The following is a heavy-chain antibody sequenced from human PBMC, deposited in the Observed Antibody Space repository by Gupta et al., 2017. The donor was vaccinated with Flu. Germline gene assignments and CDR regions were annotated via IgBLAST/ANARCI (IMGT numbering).Heavy chain of an antibody. V-gene: IGHV3-48*02. Sequence: EVQLVESGGGLVQPGGSLRLSCAASGFTFSSYSMNWVRQAPGKGLEWVSYSISSSSTIYYADSVKGRFTISRDNAKNSLYLQMNSLRDEDTAVYYCARDSLGARDGYNCVFDYWGQGTLVTVSS. CDR3: ARDSLGARDGYNCVFDY. D-gene: IGHD5-12*01. J-gene: IGHJ4*02. CDR2: SISSSSTI. CDR1: GFTFSSYS.